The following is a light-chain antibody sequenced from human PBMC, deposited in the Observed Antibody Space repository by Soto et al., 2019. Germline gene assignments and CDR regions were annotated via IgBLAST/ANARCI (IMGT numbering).Light chain of an antibody. J-gene: IGLJ2*01. CDR1: SSDVDGYNY. V-gene: IGLV2-11*01. CDR2: DVS. CDR3: CSYAGSYTLV. Sequence: QSALTQPRSVSGSPGQSVTISCTGTSSDVDGYNYVSWYQQHPGKAPKLMIYDVSKRPSGVPDRFSGSKSGNTASLTISGLQAEDEADYYCCSYAGSYTLVFGGGTK.